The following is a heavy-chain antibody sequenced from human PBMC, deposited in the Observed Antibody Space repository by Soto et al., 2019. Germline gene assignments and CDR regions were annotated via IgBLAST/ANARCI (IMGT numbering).Heavy chain of an antibody. Sequence: SQTLSLPCAISGDSVSSNSAAWNLIRQSPSRGLEWLGRTYYRSKWYNDYAVSVKSRITINPDTSKNQFSLQLNSVTPEDTAVYYCARADPRRITMVRGVIIVYWFDPWGQGTLVTVSS. J-gene: IGHJ5*02. CDR1: GDSVSSNSAA. CDR2: TYYRSKWYN. D-gene: IGHD3-10*01. V-gene: IGHV6-1*01. CDR3: ARADPRRITMVRGVIIVYWFDP.